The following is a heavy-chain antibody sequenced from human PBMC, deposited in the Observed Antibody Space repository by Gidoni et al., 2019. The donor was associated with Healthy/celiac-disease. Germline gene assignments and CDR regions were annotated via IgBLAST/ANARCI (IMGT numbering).Heavy chain of an antibody. D-gene: IGHD2-2*02. Sequence: EVQLLESGGGLVQPGGSLRLSCAASGFTFSSYAMSWVRQAPGKGLEWVSAISGSGGSTYYADSVKGRFTISRDNSKNTVFLQMNSLRAEDTAVYYCAKDSSPDCSSTSCYTWYFDYWGQGTLVTVSS. CDR1: GFTFSSYA. J-gene: IGHJ4*02. CDR2: ISGSGGST. V-gene: IGHV3-23*01. CDR3: AKDSSPDCSSTSCYTWYFDY.